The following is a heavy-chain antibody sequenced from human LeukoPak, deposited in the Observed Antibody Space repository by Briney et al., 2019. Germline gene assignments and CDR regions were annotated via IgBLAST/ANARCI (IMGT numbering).Heavy chain of an antibody. CDR2: IWYDGSNK. CDR1: GFTFSSYG. Sequence: GGSLRLSCAASGFTFSSYGMHWVRQAPGKGLEWVAVIWYDGSNKYYADSVKGRFTISRDNSKNTLYLQMNSRRAEDTAVYHCAKLFGGWYSSGWYGDYWGQGTLVTVSS. CDR3: AKLFGGWYSSGWYGDY. V-gene: IGHV3-33*06. D-gene: IGHD6-19*01. J-gene: IGHJ4*02.